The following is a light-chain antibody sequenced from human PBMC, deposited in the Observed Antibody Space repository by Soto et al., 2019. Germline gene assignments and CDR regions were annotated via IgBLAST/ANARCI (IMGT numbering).Light chain of an antibody. CDR1: SGHSSFA. CDR2: VDSDGSH. Sequence: QLVLTQSPSASASLGASVKLTCTLSSGHSSFAIAWHQLQPEKGPRYLMKVDSDGSHNKGDGIPDRFSGSSSGTERYLTISSLQSEDEADYYCQSWVTGLDWVFGGGTKLTVL. V-gene: IGLV4-69*01. J-gene: IGLJ3*02. CDR3: QSWVTGLDWV.